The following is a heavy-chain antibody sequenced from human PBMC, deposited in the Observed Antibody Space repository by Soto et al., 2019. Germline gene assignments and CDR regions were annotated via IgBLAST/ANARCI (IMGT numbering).Heavy chain of an antibody. D-gene: IGHD6-19*01. Sequence: PSETLSLTCTVSGGSISSYYWSWIRQPPGKGLEWIGYIYYSGSTNYNPSLKSRVTISVDTSKNQFSLKMSSVTAADTAVYYCARDLGGIAVTSDAFDIWGQGTMVTVSS. CDR1: GGSISSYY. J-gene: IGHJ3*02. CDR2: IYYSGST. V-gene: IGHV4-59*01. CDR3: ARDLGGIAVTSDAFDI.